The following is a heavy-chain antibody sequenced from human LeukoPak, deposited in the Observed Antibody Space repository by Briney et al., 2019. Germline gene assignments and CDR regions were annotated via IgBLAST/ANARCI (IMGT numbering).Heavy chain of an antibody. Sequence: SETLSLTWTVSGXSIRSYYGSWIRQPPGKGLEWIGYLYYSGSTNYNPSLKSRVTISVDTSKNQFSLKLSSVTAADTAVYYCARHGVAAAADAWYFDLWGRGTLVTVSS. J-gene: IGHJ2*01. CDR1: GXSIRSYY. CDR3: ARHGVAAAADAWYFDL. D-gene: IGHD6-13*01. CDR2: LYYSGST. V-gene: IGHV4-59*01.